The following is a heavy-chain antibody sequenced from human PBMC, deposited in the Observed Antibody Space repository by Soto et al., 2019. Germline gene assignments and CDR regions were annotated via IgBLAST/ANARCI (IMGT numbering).Heavy chain of an antibody. D-gene: IGHD5-18*01. CDR2: ISTLNGNT. J-gene: IGHJ6*02. CDR1: GYDYVTYA. CDR3: ARRVQVWLPDYYGMDV. V-gene: IGHV1-18*01. Sequence: QAQLVQSGAEVKKPGASVNVSCKASGYDYVTYAITWVRQRPGQGLEWMGWISTLNGNTNYAQNFQGRVTMTTDTSTRIVHLELRSLRPDDTAVYYCARRVQVWLPDYYGMDVWGQGTTVTVSS.